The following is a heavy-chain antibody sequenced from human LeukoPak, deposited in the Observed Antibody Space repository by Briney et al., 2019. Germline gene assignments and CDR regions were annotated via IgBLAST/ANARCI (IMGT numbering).Heavy chain of an antibody. Sequence: APVKVSCRASGYMLTNDDLDWVRQAPGQGLEWMGVMNPHSGTSVPAQKFRGRISMTRDTTIDTAYMELSSLTSEDTAVYFCARGKGVGATNYFDLWGQGTLVSVSS. CDR1: GYMLTNDD. V-gene: IGHV1-8*01. CDR3: ARGKGVGATNYFDL. J-gene: IGHJ4*02. CDR2: MNPHSGTS. D-gene: IGHD1-26*01.